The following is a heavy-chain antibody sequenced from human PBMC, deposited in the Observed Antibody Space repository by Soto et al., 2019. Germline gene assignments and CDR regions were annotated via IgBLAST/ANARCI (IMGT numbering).Heavy chain of an antibody. CDR3: ARDMTRTVVPYFDF. V-gene: IGHV1-69*06. J-gene: IGHJ4*02. CDR2: IIPISGAA. Sequence: QVHLVQSGAEVKRPGVSVKVSCKASGYTFSNYVVNWVRQAPGQGLEWMGRIIPISGAANYAQKFQGRVTITADKSTSTSYMELSSLRSEDTAVYYCARDMTRTVVPYFDFWGQGTLVTVSS. D-gene: IGHD1-7*01. CDR1: GYTFSNYV.